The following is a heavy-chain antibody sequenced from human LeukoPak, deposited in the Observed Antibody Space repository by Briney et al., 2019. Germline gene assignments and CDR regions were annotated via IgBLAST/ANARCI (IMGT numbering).Heavy chain of an antibody. Sequence: ASVKVSCKASGYTFTGYYIHWVRQTPGQGPEWMGWINPNTGVTNYAQKFRGRVTMTRDTSITAAYMELSRLTSDDTAIYYCVRFYDRLTGSEYWGQGTLITVS. J-gene: IGHJ4*02. D-gene: IGHD3-9*01. V-gene: IGHV1-2*02. CDR2: INPNTGVT. CDR1: GYTFTGYY. CDR3: VRFYDRLTGSEY.